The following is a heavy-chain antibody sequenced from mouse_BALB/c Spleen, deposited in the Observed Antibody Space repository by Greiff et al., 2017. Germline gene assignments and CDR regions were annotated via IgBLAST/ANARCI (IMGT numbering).Heavy chain of an antibody. CDR2: LDPYNGGT. CDR1: GYAFTSYN. J-gene: IGHJ2*01. V-gene: IGHV1S135*01. D-gene: IGHD1-1*01. CDR3: ARCYYYGSTGYFDY. Sequence: VHVKQSGPELVKPGASVKVSCKASGYAFTSYNMYWVKQSHGTSLEWIGYLDPYNGGTSYNQKFKGKATLTVAKSSSTAYMHLNSLTSEDSAVYYCARCYYYGSTGYFDYWGQGTTLTVSS.